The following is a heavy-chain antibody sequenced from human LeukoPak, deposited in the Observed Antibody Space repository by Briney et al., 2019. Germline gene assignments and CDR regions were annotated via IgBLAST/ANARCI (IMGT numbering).Heavy chain of an antibody. Sequence: PGGSLRLSCAASGFTFSSYAMSWVRQAPGKGLEWVSAISGSGGSTYYADSVRGRFTISRDNSKNTLYLQMNSLRAEDTAVYYCAKDRLGIAAANSDYWGQGTLVTVSS. V-gene: IGHV3-23*01. J-gene: IGHJ4*02. CDR3: AKDRLGIAAANSDY. D-gene: IGHD6-13*01. CDR1: GFTFSSYA. CDR2: ISGSGGST.